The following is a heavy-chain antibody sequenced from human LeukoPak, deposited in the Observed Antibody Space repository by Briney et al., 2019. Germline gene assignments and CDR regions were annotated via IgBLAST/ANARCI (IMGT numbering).Heavy chain of an antibody. V-gene: IGHV3-7*03. J-gene: IGHJ4*02. D-gene: IGHD5-24*01. CDR3: VREMASFPHHLAD. CDR1: GFTFSSYW. CDR2: IKQDGSEK. Sequence: PGGSLRLSCAASGFTFSSYWMSWVRQAPGKGLEWVANIKQDGSEKYYVDSVKGRFSISRDNAENSLYLQMNDLRPEDTALYYCVREMASFPHHLADWGQGTLVGVSS.